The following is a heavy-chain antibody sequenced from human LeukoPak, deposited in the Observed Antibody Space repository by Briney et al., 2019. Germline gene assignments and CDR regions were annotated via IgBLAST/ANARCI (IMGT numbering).Heavy chain of an antibody. CDR2: VSDSFNK. Sequence: PGGSLRLSCAASGFTFSSCTMSWVRQAPGKGLEWVSTVSDSFNKHYSDSVKGRFTIPRDNAGNSLYLQMNSLRDEDTAVYYCARDGLHTAHFDYWGQGTLVTVSS. CDR1: GFTFSSCT. V-gene: IGHV3-48*02. J-gene: IGHJ4*02. D-gene: IGHD5-18*01. CDR3: ARDGLHTAHFDY.